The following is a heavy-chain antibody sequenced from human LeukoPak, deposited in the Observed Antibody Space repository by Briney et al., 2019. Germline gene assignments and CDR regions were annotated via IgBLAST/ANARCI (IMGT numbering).Heavy chain of an antibody. J-gene: IGHJ4*02. V-gene: IGHV3-30-3*01. D-gene: IGHD1-26*01. CDR3: ASRGLLGTYQYFDY. CDR1: GFTFSTST. CDR2: ISNDGSNQ. Sequence: GGSLRLSCAASGFTFSTSTMHWVRQAPGKGLEWVAVISNDGSNQDYADSVKGRFTISRDNSKNTPYLQMNSLRVEDTAVYYCASRGLLGTYQYFDYWDQGTLVTVSS.